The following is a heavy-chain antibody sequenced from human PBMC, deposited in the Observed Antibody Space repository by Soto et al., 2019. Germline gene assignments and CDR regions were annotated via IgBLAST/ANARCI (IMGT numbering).Heavy chain of an antibody. J-gene: IGHJ4*02. CDR3: ASGSYCGGGFCNGGLDY. V-gene: IGHV3-23*04. CDR2: ISGGGGET. CDR1: GFAFSNYG. D-gene: IGHD2-21*01. Sequence: EVQVVESGGGLVQPGGSLRLSCAVSGFAFSNYGMNWVRQAPGQGLEWVSAISGGGGETYFADSVKGRFIISRDNSKKLFYLQINMRTDEDTPLYFGASGSYCGGGFCNGGLDYWGPGTMVTVSS.